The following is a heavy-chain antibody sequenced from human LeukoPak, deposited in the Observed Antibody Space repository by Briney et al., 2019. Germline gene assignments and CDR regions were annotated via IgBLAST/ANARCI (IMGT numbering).Heavy chain of an antibody. CDR3: ARGGPAGVATNDY. CDR2: INSDGSNT. J-gene: IGHJ4*02. Sequence: GGSLRLSCAASGFTSSSYWMHWVRQAPGKGLVWVSRINSDGSNTNYADSVKGRSTISRDNAKNTVYLQMNSLRAEDTAVYYCARGGPAGVATNDYWGQGTLVTVSS. V-gene: IGHV3-74*01. D-gene: IGHD5-24*01. CDR1: GFTSSSYW.